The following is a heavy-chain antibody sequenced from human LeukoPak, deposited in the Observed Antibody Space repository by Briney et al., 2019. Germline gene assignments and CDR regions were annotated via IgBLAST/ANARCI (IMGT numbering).Heavy chain of an antibody. CDR2: ISDRGRTM. CDR1: GFTFSDYY. J-gene: IGHJ4*02. CDR3: ARELPLLYSGLDY. V-gene: IGHV3-11*01. D-gene: IGHD5-12*01. Sequence: GGSLRLSCAASGFTFSDYYMSWIRQAPGKGLEWVSYISDRGRTMYFADSVKGRFTISRDNAKNSLYLQMNSLRADDTAVYYCARELPLLYSGLDYWGPGTLVTVSS.